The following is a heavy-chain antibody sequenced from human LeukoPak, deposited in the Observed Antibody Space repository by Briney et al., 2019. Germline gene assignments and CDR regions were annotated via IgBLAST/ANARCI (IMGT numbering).Heavy chain of an antibody. V-gene: IGHV3-7*01. CDR1: GFLFSSYS. CDR3: VREERYGGNYDY. CDR2: IDQDGSEK. D-gene: IGHD1-1*01. Sequence: PGGSLRLSCAASGFLFSSYSMNWVRQAPGKGLEWVANIDQDGSEKYYVDSVMGRFTISRDNAQNSLYLQMNSLRAEDTAVYYCVREERYGGNYDYWGQGSLVTVSS. J-gene: IGHJ4*02.